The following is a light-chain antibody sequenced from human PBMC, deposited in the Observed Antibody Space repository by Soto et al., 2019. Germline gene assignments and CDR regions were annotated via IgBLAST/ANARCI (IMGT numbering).Light chain of an antibody. V-gene: IGKV3-20*01. Sequence: EIVLTQSPGTLSLSPGESATLSCRASQSVDTSLAWYQQKPGQAPRLLIYGASSRATGIPDRFSGSGSGTDFTLIISRLEPEDFAVYYCQQYGGSSWTFGQGTKVDIK. CDR3: QQYGGSSWT. J-gene: IGKJ1*01. CDR1: QSVDTS. CDR2: GAS.